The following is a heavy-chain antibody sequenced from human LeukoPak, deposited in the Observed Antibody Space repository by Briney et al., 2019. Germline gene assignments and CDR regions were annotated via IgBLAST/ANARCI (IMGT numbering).Heavy chain of an antibody. V-gene: IGHV3-74*01. Sequence: RGSLRLSCAASGFSFSNYWMHWVRQAPGKGLVWVTRMNSDGSATYYADSVQGRFTISRDNAKNTLYLQMNSLRAEDTAMYFCARGPNYFDSWGQGTLVTVSS. J-gene: IGHJ4*02. CDR2: MNSDGSAT. CDR3: ARGPNYFDS. CDR1: GFSFSNYW.